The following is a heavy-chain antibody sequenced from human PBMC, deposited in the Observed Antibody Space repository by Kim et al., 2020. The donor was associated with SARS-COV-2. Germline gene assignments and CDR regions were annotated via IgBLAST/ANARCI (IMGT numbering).Heavy chain of an antibody. Sequence: GGSLRLSCSASGFTFSSYVLHWVRQAPGKGLEYVSAISSNGLNTYYADSVNGRFTISRDNSKNTLFLQMSSLRTEDTAVYYCAKTSSNTWHYFDSWGQGTLVTVSS. CDR3: AKTSSNTWHYFDS. D-gene: IGHD3-3*02. CDR1: GFTFSSYV. CDR2: ISSNGLNT. V-gene: IGHV3-64D*09. J-gene: IGHJ4*02.